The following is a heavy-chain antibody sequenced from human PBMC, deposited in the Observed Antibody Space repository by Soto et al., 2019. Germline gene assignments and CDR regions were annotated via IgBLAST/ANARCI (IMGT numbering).Heavy chain of an antibody. V-gene: IGHV1-3*01. CDR1: GYTFTSYR. J-gene: IGHJ4*02. CDR3: ARDNPYDTRPFDY. Sequence: ASVKVSCKASGYTFTSYRISWVRQAPGQRLEWMGWINAGNGNTKYSQKFQGRVTITRDTSASTAYMELSSLRSEDTAVYYCARDNPYDTRPFDYWGQGTLVTVSS. D-gene: IGHD3-22*01. CDR2: INAGNGNT.